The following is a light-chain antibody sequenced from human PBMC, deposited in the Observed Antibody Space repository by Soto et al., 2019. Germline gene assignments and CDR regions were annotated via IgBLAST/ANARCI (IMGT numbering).Light chain of an antibody. J-gene: IGLJ1*01. V-gene: IGLV2-14*01. CDR2: DVS. CDR1: SSDVGGYKY. CDR3: SSYTSSGTQV. Sequence: QSALTQPASVSGSPGQSITISCTGTSSDVGGYKYVSWYQQHTGKAPKLMIYDVSNRPSGVSNRFSGSKSGNTASLTISGLQAEDEADYYCSSYTSSGTQVFGTGTKLTVL.